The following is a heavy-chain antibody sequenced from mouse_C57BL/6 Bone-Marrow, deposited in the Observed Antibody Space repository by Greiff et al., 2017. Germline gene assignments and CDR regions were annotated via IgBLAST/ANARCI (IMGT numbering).Heavy chain of an antibody. Sequence: QVQLQQSGAELARPGASVKLSCKASGYTFTSYGISWVKQRTGQGLEWIGEIYPRSGNTYYNEKFKGKATLTADKSSSTAYMELRSLTSEDSAVYFCARGYYAMDYWGQGTSVTGSA. CDR2: IYPRSGNT. CDR3: ARGYYAMDY. J-gene: IGHJ4*01. CDR1: GYTFTSYG. V-gene: IGHV1-81*01.